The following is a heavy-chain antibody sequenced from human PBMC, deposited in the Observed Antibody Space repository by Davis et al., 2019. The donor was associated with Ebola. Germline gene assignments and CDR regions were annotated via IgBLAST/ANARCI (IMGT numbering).Heavy chain of an antibody. J-gene: IGHJ5*02. CDR1: GGSFSGYY. CDR3: ARVSLRGYAAVYNWFDP. V-gene: IGHV4-34*01. CDR2: INHSGST. Sequence: MPGGSLRLSCAVYGGSFSGYYWSWIRQPPGKGLEWIGEINHSGSTNYNPSLKSRVTISVDTSKNQFSLKLSSVTAAETAVYYCARVSLRGYAAVYNWFDPWGQGTLVTVSS. D-gene: IGHD6-25*01.